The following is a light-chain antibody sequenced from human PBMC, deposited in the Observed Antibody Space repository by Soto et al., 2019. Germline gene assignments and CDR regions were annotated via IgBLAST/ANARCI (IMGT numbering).Light chain of an antibody. CDR1: SSNIGSNF. V-gene: IGLV1-51*01. Sequence: QSVLTQPPSVSAAPGQKVTISCSGGSSNIGSNFVSWYQQLPGTAPKLLIYDNNKRPSGIPDRFSGSKSGTSATLGITGLQTGDEADYYCGTWDSSLSAGVFGGGTKLTVL. CDR2: DNN. J-gene: IGLJ2*01. CDR3: GTWDSSLSAGV.